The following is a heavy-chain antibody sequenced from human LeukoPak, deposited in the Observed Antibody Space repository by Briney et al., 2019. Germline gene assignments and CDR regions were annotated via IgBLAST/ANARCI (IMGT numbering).Heavy chain of an antibody. CDR2: IYTSGST. J-gene: IGHJ5*02. CDR3: ARDGYDYVWGSYRYTGWFDP. V-gene: IGHV4-4*07. CDR1: GGSISSYY. D-gene: IGHD3-16*02. Sequence: TSETLSLTCTVSGGSISSYYWSWIRQPAGKGLEWIGRIYTSGSTNYNPSLKSRVTMSVDTSKNQFSLELSSVTAADTAVYYCARDGYDYVWGSYRYTGWFDPWGQGTPGHRLL.